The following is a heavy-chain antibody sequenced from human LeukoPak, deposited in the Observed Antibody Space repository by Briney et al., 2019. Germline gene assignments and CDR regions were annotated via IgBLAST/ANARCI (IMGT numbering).Heavy chain of an antibody. CDR3: ASKGYYYDSRGYYYADAFDI. J-gene: IGHJ3*02. CDR2: ISGSGGST. Sequence: GGSLRLSCAASGFTFSSYAMSWVRQAPGKGLEWVSAISGSGGSTYYADSVKGRFTISRDNSKNTPSLQMNSMRPEDTAVYYCASKGYYYDSRGYYYADAFDIWGPGTMVTVSS. CDR1: GFTFSSYA. D-gene: IGHD3-22*01. V-gene: IGHV3-23*01.